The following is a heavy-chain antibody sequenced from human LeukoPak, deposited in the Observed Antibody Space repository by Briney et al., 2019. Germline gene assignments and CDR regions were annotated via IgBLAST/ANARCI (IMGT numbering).Heavy chain of an antibody. J-gene: IGHJ5*02. CDR2: MNPNSGNT. Sequence: ASVKVSCKAPGYTFTSYDINWVRQATGQGLEWMGWMNPNSGNTGYAQKFQGRVTMTRNTSISTAYMELSSLRSEDTAVYYCARGGGYCSGGSCYNNWFDPWGQGTLVTVSS. D-gene: IGHD2-15*01. V-gene: IGHV1-8*01. CDR3: ARGGGYCSGGSCYNNWFDP. CDR1: GYTFTSYD.